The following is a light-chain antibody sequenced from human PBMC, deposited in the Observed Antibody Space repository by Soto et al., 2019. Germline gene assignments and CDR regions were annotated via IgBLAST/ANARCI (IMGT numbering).Light chain of an antibody. CDR1: QTLLYRSNNKNY. Sequence: DIVMTQSPEFLAVSLGERATINCKSSQTLLYRSNNKNYLAWYHQKPGQPPKLLMSWASTRESGVPDRFSGSGSGTDFTLTISSLQAEDVAVYYCQQYYSTPTFGQGTKVEI. J-gene: IGKJ1*01. CDR3: QQYYSTPT. V-gene: IGKV4-1*01. CDR2: WAS.